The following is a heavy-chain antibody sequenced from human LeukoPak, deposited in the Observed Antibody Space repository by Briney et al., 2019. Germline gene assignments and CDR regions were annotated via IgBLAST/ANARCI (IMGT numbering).Heavy chain of an antibody. CDR1: GGSFSGYY. V-gene: IGHV4-34*01. J-gene: IGHJ4*02. CDR3: ARETTTVIYFDY. Sequence: SETLSLTCAVYGGSFSGYYWSWLRQPPGKGLEWVGEINHSGSTNYNPSLKSRVTISVDTSKNQFSLKLSSVTAADTAVYYCARETTTVIYFDYWGQGTLVTVSS. CDR2: INHSGST. D-gene: IGHD4-17*01.